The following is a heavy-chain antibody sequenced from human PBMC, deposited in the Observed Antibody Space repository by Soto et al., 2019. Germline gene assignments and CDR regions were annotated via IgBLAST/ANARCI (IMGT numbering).Heavy chain of an antibody. CDR2: MNPNSGNT. J-gene: IGHJ4*02. CDR1: GYTFTSYD. D-gene: IGHD4-17*01. V-gene: IGHV1-8*01. CDR3: ARGTRTPSTPYGDFLDY. Sequence: QVPLVQSGAEVKKPGASVKVSCKASGYTFTSYDINWVRQATGRGLERMGWMNPNSGNTGYAQKFRGRATMTRNSSISTAYMELSSLRSEDAAVYYCARGTRTPSTPYGDFLDYWGQGTLVTVSS.